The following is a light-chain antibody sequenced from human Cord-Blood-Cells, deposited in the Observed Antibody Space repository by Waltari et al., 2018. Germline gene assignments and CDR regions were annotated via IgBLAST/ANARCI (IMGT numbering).Light chain of an antibody. CDR1: SSDVGSYNL. CDR2: EGS. CDR3: CSYAGSSTFYVV. Sequence: QSALTQPASVSGSPGQSITISCTGTSSDVGSYNLVSWYQQHPGKAPNLRILEGSKRPSGVSNRFSGSKSGNTASLTISGLQAEDEADYYCCSYAGSSTFYVVFGGGTKLTVL. J-gene: IGLJ2*01. V-gene: IGLV2-23*03.